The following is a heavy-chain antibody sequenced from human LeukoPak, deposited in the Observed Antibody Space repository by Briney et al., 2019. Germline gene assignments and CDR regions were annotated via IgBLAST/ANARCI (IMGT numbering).Heavy chain of an antibody. V-gene: IGHV4-38-2*02. CDR3: ARDGGYVLIYDAFDI. CDR2: IYHSGST. CDR1: GYSISSGYY. D-gene: IGHD5-12*01. Sequence: PSETLSLTCTVSGYSISSGYYWGWIRQPPGKGLEWIGSIYHSGSTYYNPSLKSRVTISVDTSKNQFSLKLSSVTAADTAVYYCARDGGYVLIYDAFDIWGQGTMVTVSS. J-gene: IGHJ3*02.